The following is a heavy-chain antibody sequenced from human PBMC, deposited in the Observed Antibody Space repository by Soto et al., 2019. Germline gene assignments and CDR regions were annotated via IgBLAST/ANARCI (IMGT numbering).Heavy chain of an antibody. CDR3: ARHQVNTRMSMWSPFDD. D-gene: IGHD3-22*01. J-gene: IGHJ4*02. Sequence: SETLSLTCTVSGASITTTTYYWAWIRQPPGKGLEWIGSIYNGGPSRFNPSLESRVTMSVDTSKNQFSLRLTSVTAEDTAVYYCARHQVNTRMSMWSPFDDWGPGTLVTVSS. CDR1: GASITTTTYY. V-gene: IGHV4-39*01. CDR2: IYNGGPS.